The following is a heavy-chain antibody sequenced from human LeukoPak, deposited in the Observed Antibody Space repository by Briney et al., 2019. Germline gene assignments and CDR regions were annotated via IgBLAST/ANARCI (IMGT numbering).Heavy chain of an antibody. CDR2: IRSDGSIT. CDR1: GFTFNGYW. J-gene: IGHJ4*02. CDR3: ARGGRSGNFDK. D-gene: IGHD1-26*01. Sequence: GGSLRLSCAASGFTFNGYWMHWVRQAPGKGLAWVSVIRSDGSITTYADSVKGRFTISRDTAKNTLYLQMNSLRAEDTAVYYCARGGRSGNFDKWGQGTLVSVSS. V-gene: IGHV3-74*01.